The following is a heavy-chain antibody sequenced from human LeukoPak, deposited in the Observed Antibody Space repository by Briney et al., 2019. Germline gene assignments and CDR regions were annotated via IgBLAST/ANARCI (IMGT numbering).Heavy chain of an antibody. D-gene: IGHD1-14*01. CDR1: GYTFTSYH. CDR3: VRVPPGTTIYAY. Sequence: GASVKVFCKSSGYTFTSYHINWVRQATGQGLEWVGWMNPNNSDIGYAQKFQGRVTMTRNTSIGTAYMELSSLRSEDTAIYYCVRVPPGTTIYAYWGQGTLVTVSS. J-gene: IGHJ4*02. CDR2: MNPNNSDI. V-gene: IGHV1-8*01.